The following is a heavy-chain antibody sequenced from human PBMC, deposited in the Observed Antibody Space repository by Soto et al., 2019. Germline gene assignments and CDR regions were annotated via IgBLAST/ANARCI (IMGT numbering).Heavy chain of an antibody. CDR1: GYSFDKNG. J-gene: IGHJ5*02. Sequence: QVLLVQSGAEVKKPGASLNISCKGSGYSFDKNGISWVRQAPGQGLEWMGWISGDTGHTKYGQKFPGRLSVTTVTSTRTAYMELRSLTSDDTAMYYCARDKGDFTFGPWGQGSLVTVSS. D-gene: IGHD3-3*01. V-gene: IGHV1-18*01. CDR2: ISGDTGHT. CDR3: ARDKGDFTFGP.